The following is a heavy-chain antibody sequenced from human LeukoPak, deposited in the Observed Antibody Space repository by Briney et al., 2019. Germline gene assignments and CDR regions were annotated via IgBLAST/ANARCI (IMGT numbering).Heavy chain of an antibody. V-gene: IGHV1-2*02. CDR1: GYTFTGYY. J-gene: IGHJ4*02. CDR3: ARDSVYCSPTGCYYFDH. CDR2: INPDSGGT. Sequence: GASVKVSCETSGYTFTGYYMHWVRQAPGQGLEWMGRINPDSGGTDYAQKFQGRVTMTRDTSISTAYMELSRPTSDDTAVYYCARDSVYCSPTGCYYFDHWGQGTLVTVSS. D-gene: IGHD2-2*01.